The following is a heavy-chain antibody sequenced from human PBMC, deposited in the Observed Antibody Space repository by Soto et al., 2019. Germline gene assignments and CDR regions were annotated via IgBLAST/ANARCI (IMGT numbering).Heavy chain of an antibody. J-gene: IGHJ6*02. CDR3: AKEVMYYYYYGLDV. V-gene: IGHV3-30*18. CDR1: GFTFSSYG. CDR2: TSYDGSNK. Sequence: QVQLVESGGGVVQPGRSLRLSCAASGFTFSSYGMHWVRQAPGKGLEWVAVTSYDGSNKYYAESVKGRFTLSRDNFKNTMDLQMNSLRAEDTAVYYCAKEVMYYYYYGLDVWGQGTTVTVSS. D-gene: IGHD2-21*01.